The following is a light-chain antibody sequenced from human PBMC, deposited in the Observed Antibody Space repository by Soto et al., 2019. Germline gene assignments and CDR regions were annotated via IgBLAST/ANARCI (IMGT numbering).Light chain of an antibody. V-gene: IGLV2-14*01. CDR3: SSYTRFSTLV. CDR1: SSDVGAYNS. J-gene: IGLJ2*01. Sequence: QSVLTQPASVSGSPGQSITLSCTGTSSDVGAYNSVSWYQQHPDKAPKLIIYEVRHRPSGVSNRFSGSKSGHTASLTISGLQAEDEADYYCSSYTRFSTLVFGGGTKLTVL. CDR2: EVR.